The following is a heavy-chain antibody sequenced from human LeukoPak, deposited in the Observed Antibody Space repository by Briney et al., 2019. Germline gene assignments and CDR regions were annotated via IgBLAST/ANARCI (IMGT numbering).Heavy chain of an antibody. D-gene: IGHD2-2*01. CDR2: ISSSGSTI. CDR3: AKETSQGYCSSTSCYEIDY. Sequence: GGSLRLSCAASGFTFSDYYMSWIRQAPGKGLEWVSYISSSGSTIYYADSVKGRFTISRDNAKNSLYLQMNSLRAEDTAVYYCAKETSQGYCSSTSCYEIDYWGQGTLVTVSS. V-gene: IGHV3-11*04. J-gene: IGHJ4*02. CDR1: GFTFSDYY.